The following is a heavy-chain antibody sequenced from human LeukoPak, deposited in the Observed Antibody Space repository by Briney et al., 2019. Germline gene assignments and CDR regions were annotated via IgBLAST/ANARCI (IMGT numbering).Heavy chain of an antibody. CDR3: ARDRGLVVAATWWFDP. CDR1: GYTFTGYY. D-gene: IGHD2-15*01. CDR2: INPNSGGT. V-gene: IGHV1-2*02. Sequence: ASVKVSCKASGYTFTGYYMHWVRQAPGQGLEWMGWINPNSGGTNYAQKFQGRVTMTRDTSISTAYMELSRLRSDDTAVYHCARDRGLVVAATWWFDPWGQGTLVTVSS. J-gene: IGHJ5*02.